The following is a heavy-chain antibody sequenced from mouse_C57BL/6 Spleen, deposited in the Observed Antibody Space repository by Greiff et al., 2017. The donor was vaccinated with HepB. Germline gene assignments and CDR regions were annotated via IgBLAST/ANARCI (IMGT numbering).Heavy chain of an antibody. V-gene: IGHV14-4*01. CDR2: IDPENGDT. CDR3: TTDLLPPY. CDR1: GFNIKDDY. Sequence: DVKLQESGAELVRPGASVKLSCTASGFNIKDDYMHWVKQRPEQGLEWIGWIDPENGDTEYASKFQGKATITADTSSNTAYLQLSSLTSEDTAVYYCTTDLLPPYWGQGTLVTVSA. D-gene: IGHD2-10*01. J-gene: IGHJ3*01.